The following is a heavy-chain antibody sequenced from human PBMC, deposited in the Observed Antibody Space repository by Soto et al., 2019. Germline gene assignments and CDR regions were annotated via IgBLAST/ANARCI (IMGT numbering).Heavy chain of an antibody. Sequence: SEALSLTSAVYGGSFSGCYWSWIRQPPGKGLEWIGEINHSGSTNYNPSLKSRVTISVDTSKNQFSLKLSSVTAADTAVYYCARYPALIRAARAYYFDYWGQGTLVTVSS. J-gene: IGHJ4*02. V-gene: IGHV4-34*01. D-gene: IGHD6-6*01. CDR3: ARYPALIRAARAYYFDY. CDR1: GGSFSGCY. CDR2: INHSGST.